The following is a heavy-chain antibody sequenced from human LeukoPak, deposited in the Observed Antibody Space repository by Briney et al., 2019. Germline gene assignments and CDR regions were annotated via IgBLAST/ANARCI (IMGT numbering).Heavy chain of an antibody. V-gene: IGHV1-69*13. J-gene: IGHJ4*02. D-gene: IGHD6-19*01. CDR2: IIPIFGTA. CDR3: VRESHYSGWLEY. CDR1: GGTSSSYA. Sequence: GASVKVSCKASGGTSSSYAISWVRQAPGQGLEWMGGIIPIFGTANYAQKFQGRVTITADESTSTAYMELSSLRSEDTAVYYCVRESHYSGWLEYWGQGTLVTVSP.